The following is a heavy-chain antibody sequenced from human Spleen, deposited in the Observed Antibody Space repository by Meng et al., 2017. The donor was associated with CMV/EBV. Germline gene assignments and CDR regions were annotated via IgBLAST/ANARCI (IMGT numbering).Heavy chain of an antibody. CDR3: ASNYCGGGCGIDY. V-gene: IGHV1-46*01. CDR2: VNPRGGTT. D-gene: IGHD2-21*01. J-gene: IGHJ4*02. Sequence: ASVKVSCKASGYTFTTYYIHWVRQAPGQGLEWVGIVNPRGGTTNYAPKFQGRVTMARDTSTNIVYMEVNSLTSDDTAVYYCASNYCGGGCGIDYWGQGTLVTVSS. CDR1: GYTFTTYY.